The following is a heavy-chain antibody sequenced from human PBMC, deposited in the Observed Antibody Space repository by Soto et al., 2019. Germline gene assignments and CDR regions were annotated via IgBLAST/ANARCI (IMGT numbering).Heavy chain of an antibody. CDR3: AKEFGWELQLSHPYYNAGMDV. CDR2: MSFDGSNK. Sequence: QVQLVESGGGVVQPGRSLRLSCAASGFTFRSYGMHWVRQAPGKGLEWVALMSFDGSNKYYADSVRGRFTISSDNSKSTLYLQMDILRPEDKAVYYCAKEFGWELQLSHPYYNAGMDVWGQGTTVTVSS. J-gene: IGHJ6*02. V-gene: IGHV3-30*18. D-gene: IGHD1-1*01. CDR1: GFTFRSYG.